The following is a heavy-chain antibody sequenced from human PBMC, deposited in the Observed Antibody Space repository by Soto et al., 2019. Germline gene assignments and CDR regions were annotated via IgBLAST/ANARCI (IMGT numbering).Heavy chain of an antibody. J-gene: IGHJ4*02. CDR3: AIGPVVVVAATRGSFDY. CDR2: FDPEDGET. V-gene: IGHV1-24*01. CDR1: GYTLTELS. D-gene: IGHD2-15*01. Sequence: ASVKVSCKVSGYTLTELSMHWVRQAPGKGLEWMGGFDPEDGETIYAQKFQGRVTMTEDTSTDTAYMELSSLRSEDTAVYYCAIGPVVVVAATRGSFDYWGQGTLVTVSS.